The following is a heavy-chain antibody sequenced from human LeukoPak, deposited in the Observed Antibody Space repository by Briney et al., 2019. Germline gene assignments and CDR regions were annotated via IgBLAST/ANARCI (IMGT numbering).Heavy chain of an antibody. J-gene: IGHJ6*03. CDR1: GYTFTSYG. D-gene: IGHD3-16*01. V-gene: IGHV1-18*01. CDR2: ISAYNGNT. CDR3: ARGPPRPNNYLWEYYYYYYMDV. Sequence: VASVKVSCKASGYTFTSYGISWVRQAPGQGLEWMGWISAYNGNTNYAQKLQGRVTMTTDTSTSTAYMELRSLRSDDTAVYYCARGPPRPNNYLWEYYYYYYMDVWGKGTTVTVSS.